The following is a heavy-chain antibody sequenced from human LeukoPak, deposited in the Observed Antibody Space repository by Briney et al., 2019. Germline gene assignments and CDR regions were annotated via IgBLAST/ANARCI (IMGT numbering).Heavy chain of an antibody. CDR2: IYHSGST. CDR1: GYSISSGYY. CDR3: ARHAQQLASAPIDY. J-gene: IGHJ4*02. D-gene: IGHD6-13*01. Sequence: KPSETLSLTCAVSGYSISSGYYWGWIRQPPGKGLERIWSIYHSGSTYYNPSLKSRVTISVDTPKNRFSLKLSSVTAADTAVYYCARHAQQLASAPIDYRGQGTLVTVSS. V-gene: IGHV4-38-2*01.